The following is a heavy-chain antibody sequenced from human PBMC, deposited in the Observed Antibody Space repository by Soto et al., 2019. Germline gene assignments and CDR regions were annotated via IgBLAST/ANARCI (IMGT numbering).Heavy chain of an antibody. CDR1: GGTFGSYA. V-gene: IGHV1-69*01. J-gene: IGHJ4*02. CDR3: ATALGCRSTSCTLDY. D-gene: IGHD2-2*01. CDR2: IIPVSGAA. Sequence: QVQLVQSGAEVKKPGSSVKVSCKASGGTFGSYAFSWVRQAPGQGLEWMGGIIPVSGAAHYAQKFQGRVTITADEATSTAYVWLSSWSSQDTAVYYCATALGCRSTSCTLDYWGQGTRVIVSS.